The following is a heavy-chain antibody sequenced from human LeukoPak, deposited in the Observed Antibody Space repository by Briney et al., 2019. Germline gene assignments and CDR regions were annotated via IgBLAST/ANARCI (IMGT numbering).Heavy chain of an antibody. CDR3: ASTRWNY. D-gene: IGHD1-1*01. Sequence: PGGSLRLSCAASGFSFNSYWMSWVSQAPGKGLEWVAHIRKDGSDKYYLDSVKARFTISRDNVKNLVHLQMNSLRAEDTAVYYCASTRWNYWGQGTLVTVSS. CDR2: IRKDGSDK. J-gene: IGHJ4*02. V-gene: IGHV3-7*01. CDR1: GFSFNSYW.